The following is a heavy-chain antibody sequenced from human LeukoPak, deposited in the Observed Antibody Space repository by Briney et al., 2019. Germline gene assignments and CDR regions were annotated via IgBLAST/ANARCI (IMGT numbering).Heavy chain of an antibody. Sequence: PGRSLRLSCAASGFTFSSYGMHWVRQAPGKGLEWVSSISSSSSYIYYADSVKGRFTISRDNAKNSLYLQMDSLRAEDTAVYYCARVVYYSSGLDWFDPWGQGTLVTVSS. CDR1: GFTFSSYG. V-gene: IGHV3-21*01. CDR3: ARVVYYSSGLDWFDP. D-gene: IGHD6-19*01. J-gene: IGHJ5*02. CDR2: ISSSSSYI.